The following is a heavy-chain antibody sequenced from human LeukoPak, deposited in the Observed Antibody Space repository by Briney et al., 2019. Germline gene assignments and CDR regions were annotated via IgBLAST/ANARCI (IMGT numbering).Heavy chain of an antibody. D-gene: IGHD6-19*01. V-gene: IGHV3-23*01. CDR3: AKDRSGWYVWDF. Sequence: QAGGSLRPSCAASGFTFSNYAMSWVRQAPGKGLEWVSAISGSGGNTYYADSVKGRFTISRDNSKNTLYLQVNSLRAEDTAVYYCAKDRSGWYVWDFWGQRTLVTVSS. J-gene: IGHJ4*02. CDR1: GFTFSNYA. CDR2: ISGSGGNT.